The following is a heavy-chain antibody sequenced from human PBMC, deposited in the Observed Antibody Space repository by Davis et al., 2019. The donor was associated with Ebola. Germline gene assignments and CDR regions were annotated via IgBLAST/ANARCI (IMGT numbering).Heavy chain of an antibody. V-gene: IGHV3-21*04. CDR2: ISSSSSYI. CDR1: GFTFSHYP. CDR3: AKGSVTIFGVAPDYYGMDV. D-gene: IGHD3-3*01. J-gene: IGHJ6*04. Sequence: GGSLRLSCAASGFTFSHYPMSWVRQAPGKGLEWVSSISSSSSYIYYADSVKGRFTISRDKSKNTMYLQMNSLRSEDTAVYYCAKGSVTIFGVAPDYYGMDVWGKGTTVTVSS.